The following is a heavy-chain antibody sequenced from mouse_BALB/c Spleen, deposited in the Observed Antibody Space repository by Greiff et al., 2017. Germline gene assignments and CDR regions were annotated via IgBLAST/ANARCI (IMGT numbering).Heavy chain of an antibody. CDR3: ARADPYAMDY. CDR2: ISDGGSYT. V-gene: IGHV5-4*02. J-gene: IGHJ4*01. Sequence: DVKLVESGGGLVKPGGSLKLSCAASGFTFSDYYMYWVRQTPEKRLEWVATISDGGSYTYYPDSVKGRFTISRDNAKNNLYLQMSSLKSEDTAMYYCARADPYAMDYWGQGTSVTVSS. CDR1: GFTFSDYY.